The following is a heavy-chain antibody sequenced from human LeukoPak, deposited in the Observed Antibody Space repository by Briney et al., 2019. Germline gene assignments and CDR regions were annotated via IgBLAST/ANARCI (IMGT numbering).Heavy chain of an antibody. Sequence: ASVKVSCKASGYTFTGYYMHWVRQAPGQGLEWMGWINPNSGGTNYAQKFQGRVTMTRDTSISTAYMELSRLRSDDTAVYYCGREDTAMVTNWFDPWGQGTLVTVSS. CDR1: GYTFTGYY. CDR2: INPNSGGT. D-gene: IGHD5-18*01. CDR3: GREDTAMVTNWFDP. J-gene: IGHJ5*02. V-gene: IGHV1-2*02.